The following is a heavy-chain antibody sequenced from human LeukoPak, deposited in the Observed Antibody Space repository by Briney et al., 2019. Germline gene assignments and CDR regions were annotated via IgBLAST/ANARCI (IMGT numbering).Heavy chain of an antibody. CDR2: INPNSGGT. CDR3: ARSDSRLWDAFDI. CDR1: GYTFTSYY. Sequence: ASVKVSYKASGYTFTSYYMHWLRQAPRQGLEWMGWINPNSGGTKYGQKFQGRVTMTRDTSISTAYMELSRLRSDDTAVYYCARSDSRLWDAFDIWGQGTMVTVSS. J-gene: IGHJ3*02. D-gene: IGHD6-13*01. V-gene: IGHV1-2*02.